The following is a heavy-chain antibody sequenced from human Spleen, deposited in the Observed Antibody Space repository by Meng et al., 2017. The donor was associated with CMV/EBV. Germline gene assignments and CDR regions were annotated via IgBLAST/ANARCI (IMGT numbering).Heavy chain of an antibody. V-gene: IGHV4-34*01. J-gene: IGHJ4*02. CDR3: ARAVAGTLDY. CDR1: GGSFSGYY. D-gene: IGHD6-19*01. CDR2: INHSGST. Sequence: SETLSLTCAVYGGSFSGYYWSWIRQPPGKGLEWIGEINHSGSTNYNPSLKSRVTISVGTSKNQFSLKLSSVTAADTAVYYCARAVAGTLDYWGQGTLVTVSS.